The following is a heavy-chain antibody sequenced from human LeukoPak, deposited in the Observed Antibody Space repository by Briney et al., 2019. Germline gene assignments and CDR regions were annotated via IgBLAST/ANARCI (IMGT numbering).Heavy chain of an antibody. J-gene: IGHJ4*02. V-gene: IGHV1-2*02. CDR3: ARSERYYYDSSGSDYFDY. CDR1: GYTFTGYY. CDR2: INPNSGGT. D-gene: IGHD3-22*01. Sequence: GASVKVSCKASGYTFTGYYMHWVRQAPGQGLEWMGWINPNSGGTNYAQKFQGRVTMTRDTSISTAYMELNRLRFDDTAVYYCARSERYYYDSSGSDYFDYWGQGTLVTVSS.